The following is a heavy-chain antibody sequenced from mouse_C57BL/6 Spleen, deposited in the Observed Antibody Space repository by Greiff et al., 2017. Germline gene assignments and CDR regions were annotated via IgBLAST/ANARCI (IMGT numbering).Heavy chain of an antibody. Sequence: QVQLQQSGAELVRPGASVTLSCKASGYTFTDYEMHWVKQTPVHGLEWLGAIDPETGGPAYNQKFKGKAILTADKSSSTAYMELRSLTSEDSAVYFCTVTTVVDSYYFDYWGQGTTLTVSS. CDR2: IDPETGGP. V-gene: IGHV1-15*01. J-gene: IGHJ2*01. CDR1: GYTFTDYE. D-gene: IGHD1-1*01. CDR3: TVTTVVDSYYFDY.